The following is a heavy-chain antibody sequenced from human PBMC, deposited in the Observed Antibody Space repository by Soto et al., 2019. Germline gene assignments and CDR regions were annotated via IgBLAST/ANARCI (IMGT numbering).Heavy chain of an antibody. CDR3: ATSKRAYCSSTSCYADYYYYMGV. V-gene: IGHV1-2*04. CDR2: INPNSGGT. D-gene: IGHD2-2*01. J-gene: IGHJ6*03. Sequence: VGQAPGQGLEWMGWINPNSGGTNYAQKFQGWVTMTRDTSISTAYMELSRLRSDDTAVYYCATSKRAYCSSTSCYADYYYYMGVWGKGTTVSVSS.